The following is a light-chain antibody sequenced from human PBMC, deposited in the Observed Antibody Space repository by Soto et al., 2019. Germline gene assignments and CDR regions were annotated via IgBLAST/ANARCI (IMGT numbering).Light chain of an antibody. CDR1: QSVGSN. J-gene: IGKJ5*01. Sequence: ETVMTQSPATLSLSHGERATLSCRASQSVGSNLAWYQQKPGQAPRLLIYGASTRVTGIPARFSGSGFGTEFTLTISSLQSEDFAVYYCQQYKNWPLFGQGTRLEIK. CDR3: QQYKNWPL. CDR2: GAS. V-gene: IGKV3-15*01.